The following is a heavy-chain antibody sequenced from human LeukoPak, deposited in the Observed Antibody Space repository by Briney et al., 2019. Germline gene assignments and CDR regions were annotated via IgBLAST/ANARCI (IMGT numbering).Heavy chain of an antibody. Sequence: PAGRSLRLSCAASGFTFSSYAMHWVRQAPGKGLEWVAVISYDGSNKYYADSVKGRFTISKDNSENTLYLQMSSLRAEDTAVYYCARGRWGDYFDYWGQGTLVTVSS. CDR3: ARGRWGDYFDY. V-gene: IGHV3-30*14. CDR2: ISYDGSNK. D-gene: IGHD4-23*01. J-gene: IGHJ4*02. CDR1: GFTFSSYA.